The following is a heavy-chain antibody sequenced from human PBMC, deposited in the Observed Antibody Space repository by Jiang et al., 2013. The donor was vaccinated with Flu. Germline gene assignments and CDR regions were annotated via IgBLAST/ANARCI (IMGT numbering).Heavy chain of an antibody. Sequence: GSGLVKPSETLSLTCTVSGGSISSSSYYWGWIRQPPGKGLEWIGSIYYSGSTYYNPSLKSRVTISVDTSKNQFSLKLSSVTAADTAVYYCARVPPNYVAHYFDYWGQGTLVTVSS. CDR3: ARVPPNYVAHYFDY. D-gene: IGHD4/OR15-4a*01. CDR2: IYYSGST. J-gene: IGHJ4*02. V-gene: IGHV4-39*07. CDR1: GGSISSSSYY.